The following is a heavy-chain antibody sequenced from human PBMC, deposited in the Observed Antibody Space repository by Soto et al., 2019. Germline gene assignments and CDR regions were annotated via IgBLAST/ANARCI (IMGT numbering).Heavy chain of an antibody. CDR3: ARAPYSSSSFFFDY. J-gene: IGHJ4*02. Sequence: ASVKVSCKASGYSFTAYFMHWVRQAPGQGLEWMGIIHPKGGNANYAQKFQDRIALTWETSTSTVYMELSSLRSDDTAVYYRARAPYSSSSFFFDYWGQGTPVTVSS. CDR2: IHPKGGNA. D-gene: IGHD6-6*01. CDR1: GYSFTAYF. V-gene: IGHV1-46*01.